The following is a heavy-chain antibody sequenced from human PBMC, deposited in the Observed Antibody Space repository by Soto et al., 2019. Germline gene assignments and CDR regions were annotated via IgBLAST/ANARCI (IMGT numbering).Heavy chain of an antibody. J-gene: IGHJ4*01. CDR2: INHSGST. CDR3: ARGIAARSFRGHLDY. CDR1: GGSFSGYY. Sequence: QVQLQQWGAGLLKPSETLSLTCAVYGGSFSGYYWSWIRQPPGKGLEWIGEINHSGSTNYNPSLKSRVTISVDTSKNQFSLKLSSVTAADTAVYYCARGIAARSFRGHLDYWGHGTLVTVSS. D-gene: IGHD6-6*01. V-gene: IGHV4-34*01.